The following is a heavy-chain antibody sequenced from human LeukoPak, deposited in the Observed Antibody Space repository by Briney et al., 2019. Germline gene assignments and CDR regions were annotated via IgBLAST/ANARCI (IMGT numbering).Heavy chain of an antibody. V-gene: IGHV3-73*01. Sequence: PGVSLKLSCAASGFTFSDSAIHWVRQAFGKGLEWVGRIRTVTDSYATSYDPSLKGRFTISRVDSNNTAYLQMNSLKIEDAAVYYCTRQFSIAYSDWGQGTLVTVSP. D-gene: IGHD4-11*01. CDR1: GFTFSDSA. CDR3: TRQFSIAYSD. CDR2: IRTVTDSYAT. J-gene: IGHJ4*02.